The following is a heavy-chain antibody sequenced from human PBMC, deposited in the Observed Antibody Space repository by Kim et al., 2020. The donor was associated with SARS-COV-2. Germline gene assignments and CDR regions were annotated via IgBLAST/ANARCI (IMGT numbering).Heavy chain of an antibody. CDR2: IYSGGST. CDR3: AKRLVYSSGWYGFDH. CDR1: GFTVSNNY. Sequence: GGSLRLSCAASGFTVSNNYMTWVRQAPGKGLEWVSVIYSGGSTYYADSVEGRFTISRDSSKNTLYLQMNSLRVEDTAVYYCAKRLVYSSGWYGFDHWGQG. J-gene: IGHJ4*02. D-gene: IGHD6-19*01. V-gene: IGHV3-66*01.